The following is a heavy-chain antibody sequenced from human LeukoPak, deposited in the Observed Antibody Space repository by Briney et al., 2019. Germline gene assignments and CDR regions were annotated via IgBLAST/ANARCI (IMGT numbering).Heavy chain of an antibody. J-gene: IGHJ4*02. V-gene: IGHV3-23*01. CDR3: LKMPPYYYDSSGYAFHFDY. Sequence: GGSLRLSCAASAFTFSTYAMSWVRQAPGKGLEWVSAISGSGGSTHYADSVRGRFTISRDNSKSTLYQQMNSLRAEALAIYDYLKMPPYYYDSSGYAFHFDYWGQGTLVTVSS. D-gene: IGHD3-22*01. CDR1: AFTFSTYA. CDR2: ISGSGGST.